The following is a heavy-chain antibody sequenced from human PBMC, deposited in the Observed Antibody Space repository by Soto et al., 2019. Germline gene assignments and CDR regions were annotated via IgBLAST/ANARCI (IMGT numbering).Heavy chain of an antibody. CDR1: GFTFSSYA. D-gene: IGHD3-3*01. Sequence: EVQLLESGGGLVQPGGSLRLSCAASGFTFSSYAMSWVRQAPGKGLEWVSAISGSGGSTYYADSVKGRFTISRDNSKNTLYLQMNSLRAEDTAVYYCAKPLRFLEWLFDYFDYWGQGTLVTVSS. J-gene: IGHJ4*02. CDR3: AKPLRFLEWLFDYFDY. CDR2: ISGSGGST. V-gene: IGHV3-23*01.